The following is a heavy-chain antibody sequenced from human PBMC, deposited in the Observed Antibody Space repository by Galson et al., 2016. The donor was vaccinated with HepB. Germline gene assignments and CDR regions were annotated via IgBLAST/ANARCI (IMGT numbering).Heavy chain of an antibody. Sequence: ETLSLTCTVSGGSVTTSNYYWSWIRQTPGKGLEWIGNINYGGSTNYNPSLKSRVTTSIDMSNNQFSLKVNHVTAAGTAVYYCARARGRQPFDYWGQGTLVTVSS. J-gene: IGHJ4*02. CDR3: ARARGRQPFDY. CDR1: GGSVTTSNYY. V-gene: IGHV4-61*01. CDR2: INYGGST. D-gene: IGHD6-13*01.